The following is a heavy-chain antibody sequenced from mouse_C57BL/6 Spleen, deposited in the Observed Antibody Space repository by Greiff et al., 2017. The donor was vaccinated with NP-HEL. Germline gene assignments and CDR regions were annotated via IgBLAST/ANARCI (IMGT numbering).Heavy chain of an antibody. CDR1: GFSLTSYG. CDR2: IWSGGST. V-gene: IGHV2-2*01. CDR3: APGDPYFDV. Sequence: VMLVESGPGLVQPSQSLSITCTVSGFSLTSYGVHWVRQSPGKGLEWLGVIWSGGSTDYNAAFISRLSISKDNSKIQVFFKMNRLQADDTAIYYCAPGDPYFDVWGTGTTVTVSS. J-gene: IGHJ1*03.